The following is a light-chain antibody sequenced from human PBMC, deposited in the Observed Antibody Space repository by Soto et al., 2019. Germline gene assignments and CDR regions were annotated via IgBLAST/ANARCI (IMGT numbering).Light chain of an antibody. Sequence: QSVLTQPPSVSGSPGQSVAISCTGTNSDVGSYNRVAWYQQPPGTAPKLMIYEVSNRPSGVPDRFSGSKSGNTASLTISGLQAEDEADYCSSFTSSSTYVFGTGTKVTVL. J-gene: IGLJ1*01. CDR2: EVS. CDR3: SSFTSSSTYV. CDR1: NSDVGSYNR. V-gene: IGLV2-18*02.